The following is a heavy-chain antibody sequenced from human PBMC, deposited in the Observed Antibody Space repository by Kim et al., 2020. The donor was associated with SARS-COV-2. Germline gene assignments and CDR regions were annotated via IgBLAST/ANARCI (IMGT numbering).Heavy chain of an antibody. Sequence: GGSLRLSCVASGLTFSSYAMTWVRQAPGRGLEWVSIISDNGGERSYADSVKGRFSISRDNSKNTLFLQMNSLRADDTAVYYCAKGGLTVRRRARFEYWGQGTPVTIST. CDR1: GLTFSSYA. CDR3: AKGGLTVRRRARFEY. V-gene: IGHV3-23*01. J-gene: IGHJ4*02. D-gene: IGHD4-4*01. CDR2: ISDNGGER.